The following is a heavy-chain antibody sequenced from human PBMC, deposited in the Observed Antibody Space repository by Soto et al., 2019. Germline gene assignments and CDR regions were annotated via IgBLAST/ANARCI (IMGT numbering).Heavy chain of an antibody. CDR1: GLAFSTADRA. CDR2: LDGGDNK. J-gene: IGHJ4*02. V-gene: IGHV2-5*02. D-gene: IGHD1-1*01. Sequence: QITLKESGPPLVKPTEPLTLTGTFSGLAFSTADRAVGWIRQAPGTALDWLALLDGGDNKRYRPSLNNRLTIASDPPRKQVVLTMTDMDPAHTATYSLAHGRSTGKTIFFEYWGQGTQVTVSP. CDR3: AHGRSTGKTIFFEY.